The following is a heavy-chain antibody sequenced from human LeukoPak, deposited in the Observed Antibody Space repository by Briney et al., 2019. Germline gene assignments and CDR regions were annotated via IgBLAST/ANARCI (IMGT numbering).Heavy chain of an antibody. CDR2: IYPGDSDT. CDR3: ARLPYCGGDCYPNWFDP. CDR1: GYSFTTHW. Sequence: AGESLKISCKGSGYSFTTHWIGWVRQMPGKGPESMGIIYPGDSDTRYSPSFQGQVTISADKSISTAYLQFSSLKASDTAMYYCARLPYCGGDCYPNWFDPWGQGTLVTVSS. V-gene: IGHV5-51*01. D-gene: IGHD2-21*02. J-gene: IGHJ5*02.